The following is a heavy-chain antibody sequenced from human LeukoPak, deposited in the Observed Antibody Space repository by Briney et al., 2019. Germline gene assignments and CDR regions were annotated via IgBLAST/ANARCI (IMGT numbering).Heavy chain of an antibody. CDR3: ARDGGGSFPY. V-gene: IGHV4-61*02. CDR1: GGSISSGSYY. Sequence: PSQTLSLTCTVSGGSISSGSYYWSWIRQPAGKGLEWIGRIYTSGSTNYNPSLKSRVTISVDTSKNQFSLKLSSVTAADTAVYYCARDGGGSFPYWGQGTLVTVSS. CDR2: IYTSGST. D-gene: IGHD2-15*01. J-gene: IGHJ4*02.